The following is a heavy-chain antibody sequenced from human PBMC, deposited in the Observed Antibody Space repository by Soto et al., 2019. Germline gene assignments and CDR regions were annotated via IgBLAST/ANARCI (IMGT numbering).Heavy chain of an antibody. CDR3: VRDDNWAFDY. CDR1: GFTFSSYA. Sequence: GGSLRLSCAASGFTFSSYAMSWVRQAPGKGLEWVSAISGSGGSTYYADSVKGRFTISRDSAGNSLSLQMNSLRAEDTAVYYCVRDDNWAFDYWGQGTLVTVSS. J-gene: IGHJ4*02. D-gene: IGHD3-16*01. V-gene: IGHV3-23*01. CDR2: ISGSGGST.